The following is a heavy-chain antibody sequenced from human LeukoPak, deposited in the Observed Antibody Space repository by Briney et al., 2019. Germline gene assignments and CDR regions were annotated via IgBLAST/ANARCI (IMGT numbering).Heavy chain of an antibody. CDR2: IYSGGRT. Sequence: GGALRLSCAASGFTVSSNYMSWVRQAPGKGLEGVSVIYSGGRTYYADSVKGRFTISRDNSKNTLYLQMNSLRAEDTAVYYCAREMATIREYWGQGTLVTVSS. CDR3: AREMATIREY. J-gene: IGHJ4*02. CDR1: GFTVSSNY. V-gene: IGHV3-66*01. D-gene: IGHD5-24*01.